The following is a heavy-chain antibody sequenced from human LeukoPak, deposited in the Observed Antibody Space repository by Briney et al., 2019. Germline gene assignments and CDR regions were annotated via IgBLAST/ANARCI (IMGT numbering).Heavy chain of an antibody. CDR1: GYTFTGYY. Sequence: ASVKVSCKASGYTFTGYYMHWVRQAPGQGLEWMGRINPNSGGTNYAQKFQGRVTMTRDTSISTAYMELSRLRSDDKDVYYCPRIMVRGAIHYWGQGTLVTVSS. CDR3: PRIMVRGAIHY. D-gene: IGHD3-10*01. CDR2: INPNSGGT. V-gene: IGHV1-2*05. J-gene: IGHJ4*02.